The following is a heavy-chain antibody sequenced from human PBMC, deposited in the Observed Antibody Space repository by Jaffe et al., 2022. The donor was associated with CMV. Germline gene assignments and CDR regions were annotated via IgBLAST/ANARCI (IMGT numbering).Heavy chain of an antibody. CDR2: INPSGGST. CDR3: ARGLGYCSGGSCSFFDY. CDR1: GYTFTSYY. Sequence: QVQLVQSGAEVKKPGASVKVSCKASGYTFTSYYMHWVRQAPGQGLEWMGIINPSGGSTSYAQKFQGRVTMTRDTSTSTVYMELSSLRSEDTAVYYCARGLGYCSGGSCSFFDYWGQGTLVTVSS. V-gene: IGHV1-46*01. J-gene: IGHJ4*02. D-gene: IGHD2-15*01.